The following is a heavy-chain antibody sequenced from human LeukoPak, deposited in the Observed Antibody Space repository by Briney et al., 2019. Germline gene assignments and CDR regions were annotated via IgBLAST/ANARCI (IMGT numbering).Heavy chain of an antibody. CDR1: GYSFTSYW. D-gene: IGHD2-2*01. V-gene: IGHV5-51*01. Sequence: GESLKISCKGSGYSFTSYWIGWVRQMPGEGLEWMGLIYPGDSDTRYSPSFQGHVTISADKSISTAYLQWSSLKASDTAMYYCARHGDCSSTSCLKAGFDPWGQGTLVTVSS. CDR2: IYPGDSDT. J-gene: IGHJ5*02. CDR3: ARHGDCSSTSCLKAGFDP.